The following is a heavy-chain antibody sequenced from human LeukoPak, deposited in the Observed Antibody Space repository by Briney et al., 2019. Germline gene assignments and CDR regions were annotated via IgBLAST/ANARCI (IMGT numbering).Heavy chain of an antibody. D-gene: IGHD7-27*01. Sequence: GRSLRLSCAASGFTFSTYGMHWVRQAPGKGLEWVAVVSYDGSNKYYADSVKGRFTITRDNSKNTLYLQMNSLRAEDTAVYYCAKDWGNWGYGYYFDHWGQGTLVTVSS. CDR1: GFTFSTYG. V-gene: IGHV3-30*18. J-gene: IGHJ4*02. CDR3: AKDWGNWGYGYYFDH. CDR2: VSYDGSNK.